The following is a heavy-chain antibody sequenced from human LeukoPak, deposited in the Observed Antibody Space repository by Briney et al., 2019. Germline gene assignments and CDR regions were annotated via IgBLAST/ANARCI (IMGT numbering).Heavy chain of an antibody. CDR1: GYTFTSYA. CDR2: INAGNGNT. D-gene: IGHD3-3*01. V-gene: IGHV1-3*01. J-gene: IGHJ4*02. CDR3: ARGDDFWSGFDY. Sequence: ASVKVSCKASGYTFTSYAMHWVRQAPGQRLEWMGWINAGNGNTKYSQKFQGRVTITRDTSASTAYMELSSLRSDDTAVYYCARGDDFWSGFDYWGQGTLVTVSS.